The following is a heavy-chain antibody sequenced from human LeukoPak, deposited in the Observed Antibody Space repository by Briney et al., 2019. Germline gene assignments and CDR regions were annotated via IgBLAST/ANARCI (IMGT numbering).Heavy chain of an antibody. V-gene: IGHV4-30-4*08. D-gene: IGHD2-15*01. J-gene: IGHJ4*02. Sequence: SETLSLTCTVSGASISNSDYYWSWIRQHPGKGLEWIGCIYYSGSTYYNPSLKSRVTISVDTSKNQFSLNLNSVTAADTAVYYCARAPGYCSGGSCYGGEFDYWGQGTLVTVSS. CDR1: GASISNSDYY. CDR2: IYYSGST. CDR3: ARAPGYCSGGSCYGGEFDY.